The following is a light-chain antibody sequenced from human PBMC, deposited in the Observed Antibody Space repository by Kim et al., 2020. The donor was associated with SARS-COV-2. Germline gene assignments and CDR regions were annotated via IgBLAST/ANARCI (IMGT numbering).Light chain of an antibody. CDR3: QQSYSTPWT. V-gene: IGKV1-39*01. J-gene: IGKJ1*01. CDR1: QSIRRS. CDR2: AAS. Sequence: ASVGDRVTITCRASQSIRRSLNWYQQKPGKAPKLLIYAASSLQSGVPSTFSRGGSGTDFTLTISSLQPEDFASYYCQQSYSTPWTFGQGTKVDIK.